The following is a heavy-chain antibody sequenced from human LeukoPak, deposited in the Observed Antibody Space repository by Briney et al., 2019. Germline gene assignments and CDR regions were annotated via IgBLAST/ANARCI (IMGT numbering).Heavy chain of an antibody. J-gene: IGHJ4*02. CDR2: IDPSDSYT. Sequence: RTGESLKISCKGSGYSFTSYWISWVRQMPGKGLEWMGRIDPSDSYTNYSPSFQGHVTLSADKSISTAYLQWSSLKASDTAMYYCVRLIYSSGWHDYWGQGTLVTVSS. CDR3: VRLIYSSGWHDY. CDR1: GYSFTSYW. D-gene: IGHD6-19*01. V-gene: IGHV5-10-1*01.